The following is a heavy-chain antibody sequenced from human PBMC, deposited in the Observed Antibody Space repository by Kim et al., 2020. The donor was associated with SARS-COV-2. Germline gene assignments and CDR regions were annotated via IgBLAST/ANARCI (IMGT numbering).Heavy chain of an antibody. Sequence: GGSLRLSCAASGFTFSSYAMHWVRQAPGKGLEWVAVISYDGSNKYYADSVKGRFTISRDNSKNTLYLQMNSLRAEDTAVYYCASGRRDYDILTGPDFWGQGTLVTVSS. CDR1: GFTFSSYA. J-gene: IGHJ4*02. D-gene: IGHD3-9*01. CDR2: ISYDGSNK. CDR3: ASGRRDYDILTGPDF. V-gene: IGHV3-30*04.